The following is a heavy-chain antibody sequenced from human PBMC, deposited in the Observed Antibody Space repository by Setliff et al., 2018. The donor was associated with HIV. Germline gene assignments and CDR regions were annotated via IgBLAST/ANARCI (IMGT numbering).Heavy chain of an antibody. CDR3: ARQLSNSLES. V-gene: IGHV1-18*01. CDR1: GYSFTTSG. J-gene: IGHJ4*02. D-gene: IGHD1-1*01. Sequence: ASVKVSCKASGYSFTTSGVSWVRQAPGQGLEWMGWINIRSGNTNYAQKFQGRVTMTTDTSTSTAYMGLTSLRSDDTAVYYCARQLSNSLESWGQGTPVTVSS. CDR2: INIRSGNT.